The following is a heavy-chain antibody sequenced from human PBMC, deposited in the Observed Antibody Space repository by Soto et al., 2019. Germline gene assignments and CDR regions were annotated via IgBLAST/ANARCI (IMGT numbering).Heavy chain of an antibody. CDR3: AKETVEYYFDY. Sequence: GGSLRLSCAASGFTFSIYGMHWVRQAPGKGLEWVAVISYDGSNKYYADSVKGRFTISRDNSKNTLYLQMNSLRGEDTAVYYCAKETVEYYFDYWGQGTLVTVS. V-gene: IGHV3-30*18. CDR1: GFTFSIYG. J-gene: IGHJ4*02. D-gene: IGHD3-3*01. CDR2: ISYDGSNK.